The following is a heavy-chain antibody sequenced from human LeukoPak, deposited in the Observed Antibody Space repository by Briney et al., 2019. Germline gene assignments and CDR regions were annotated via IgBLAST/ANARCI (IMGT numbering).Heavy chain of an antibody. V-gene: IGHV4-34*01. CDR2: INHSGST. J-gene: IGHJ6*03. D-gene: IGHD3-10*01. CDR3: ARDREVRGANHYYYYYYMDV. Sequence: SETLSLTCAVYGGSFSGYYWSWIRQPPGKGLEWIGEINHSGSTNYNPSLKSRVTMSVDTSKNQFSLKLSSVTAADTAVYYCARDREVRGANHYYYYYYMDVWGKGTTVTVSS. CDR1: GGSFSGYY.